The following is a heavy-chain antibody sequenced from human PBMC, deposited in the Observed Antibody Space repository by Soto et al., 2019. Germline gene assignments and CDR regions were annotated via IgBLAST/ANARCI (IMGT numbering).Heavy chain of an antibody. CDR3: ARDDRDSSGYVNY. Sequence: SETLSLTCTVSGGSVSSGSYYWSWIRQPPGKGLEWIGYIYYSGSTNYNPSLKSRVTISVDTSKNQFSLKLSSVTAADTAVYYCARDDRDSSGYVNYWGQGTLVTVSS. CDR1: GGSVSSGSYY. J-gene: IGHJ4*02. D-gene: IGHD3-22*01. V-gene: IGHV4-61*01. CDR2: IYYSGST.